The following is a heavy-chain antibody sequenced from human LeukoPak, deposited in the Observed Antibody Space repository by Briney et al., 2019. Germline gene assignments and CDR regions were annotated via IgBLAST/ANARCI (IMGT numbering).Heavy chain of an antibody. CDR2: IYYSGST. CDR3: ARVLTWNWFDP. J-gene: IGHJ5*02. CDR1: GYSISSSNW. Sequence: SETLSLTCAVSGYSISSSNWWGWIRPPPGKGLEWIGYIYYSGSTYYNPSLKSRVTMSVDTSKNQFSLKLSSVTAVDTAVYYCARVLTWNWFDPWGQGTLVTVSS. V-gene: IGHV4-28*03. D-gene: IGHD4/OR15-4a*01.